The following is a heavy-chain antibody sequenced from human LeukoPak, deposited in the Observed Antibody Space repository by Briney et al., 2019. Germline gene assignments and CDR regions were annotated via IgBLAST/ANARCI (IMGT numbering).Heavy chain of an antibody. CDR1: GGTFSSYA. CDR3: ARAHSGYVGSWFDP. CDR2: IIPILGIA. D-gene: IGHD5-12*01. J-gene: IGHJ5*02. V-gene: IGHV1-69*04. Sequence: ASVKVSCKASGGTFSSYAISWVRQAPGQGLEWMGRIIPILGIANYAQKFQGRVTITADKSTSTAYMELSSLRSEDTAVYYCARAHSGYVGSWFDPWGQGTLVTV.